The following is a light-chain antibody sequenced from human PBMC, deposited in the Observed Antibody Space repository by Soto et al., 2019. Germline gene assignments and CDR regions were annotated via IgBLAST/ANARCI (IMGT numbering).Light chain of an antibody. CDR3: QQTYSTPLS. Sequence: IQLTQSPSSLSASVGDRVTVTCRASQGIRSYLAWYQQKPGKAPKLLIYATSHLQTEVPSRFSGSGSGPDFTLTVSSLQPEDFATYYCQQTYSTPLSFGGGTKVDIK. CDR1: QGIRSY. V-gene: IGKV1-39*01. CDR2: ATS. J-gene: IGKJ4*01.